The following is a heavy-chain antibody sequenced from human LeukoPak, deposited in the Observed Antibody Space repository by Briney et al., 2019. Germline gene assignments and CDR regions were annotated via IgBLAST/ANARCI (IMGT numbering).Heavy chain of an antibody. CDR1: GGSISSGSYY. CDR2: IYTSGGT. D-gene: IGHD3-3*01. V-gene: IGHV4-61*02. CDR3: ARDYDFCSGYSDY. J-gene: IGHJ4*02. Sequence: SETLSLTCTVSGGSISSGSYYWSWIRQPAGKGLEWIGRIYTSGGTNYNPSLKSRVIISVDTSKNQFSLKLSSVTAADTAVYYCARDYDFCSGYSDYWGQGTLVTVSS.